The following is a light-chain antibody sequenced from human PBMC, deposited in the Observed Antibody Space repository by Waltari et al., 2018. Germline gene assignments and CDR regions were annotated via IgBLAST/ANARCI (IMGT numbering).Light chain of an antibody. CDR3: LQCDNKWT. CDR1: QSVSGK. V-gene: IGKV3-15*01. Sequence: EIVMTQSPAVMSASPGDGATLSCRASQSVSGKVGWYQQRPGQVPRLVIYDTSTRATGIPDRFTGSGSGTVFTLTINSVQSDDFAIYYCLQCDNKWTFGQGTKVEFK. J-gene: IGKJ1*01. CDR2: DTS.